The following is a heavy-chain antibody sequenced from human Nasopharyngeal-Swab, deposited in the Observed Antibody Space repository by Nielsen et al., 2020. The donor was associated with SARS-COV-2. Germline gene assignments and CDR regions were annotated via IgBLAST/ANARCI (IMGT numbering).Heavy chain of an antibody. Sequence: GESLKISCAAYGFTFSSYGMHWVRQAPGKGLEWVAVIWYDGSNKYYADSVKGRFTISRDNSKNTLYLQMNSLRAEDTAVYYCAREFRRYSSSWPFDYWGQGTLVTVSS. J-gene: IGHJ4*02. D-gene: IGHD6-13*01. CDR3: AREFRRYSSSWPFDY. CDR2: IWYDGSNK. CDR1: GFTFSSYG. V-gene: IGHV3-33*01.